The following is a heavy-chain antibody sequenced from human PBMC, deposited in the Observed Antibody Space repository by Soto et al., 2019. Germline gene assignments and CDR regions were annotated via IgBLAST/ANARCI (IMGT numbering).Heavy chain of an antibody. J-gene: IGHJ4*02. CDR2: ISSSSSTI. V-gene: IGHV3-48*02. Sequence: EVQLVESGGGLVQPGGSLRLSCAASGFTFSSYSMNWVRQAPGKGLEWVSYISSSSSTIYYADSVKGRFTISRDNAKNSLYLQMNSLRDEDTAVYYCARGWGSGSYYFLTDFDYWGQGTLVTVSS. CDR3: ARGWGSGSYYFLTDFDY. D-gene: IGHD3-10*01. CDR1: GFTFSSYS.